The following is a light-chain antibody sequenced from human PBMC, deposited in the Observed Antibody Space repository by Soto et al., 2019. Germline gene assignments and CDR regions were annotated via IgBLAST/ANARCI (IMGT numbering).Light chain of an antibody. J-gene: IGLJ3*02. Sequence: QSVLAQPPSVSGAPGQRDTISCSNIGAAYDVHWYQQLPGTAPKLLMFNNSRRPSGVPDRFSGAKSGTSASLAITGLQAEDEADYYCQSYDRNLRGWVFGGGTKLTVL. CDR3: QSYDRNLRGWV. CDR2: NNS. CDR1: NIGAAYD. V-gene: IGLV1-40*01.